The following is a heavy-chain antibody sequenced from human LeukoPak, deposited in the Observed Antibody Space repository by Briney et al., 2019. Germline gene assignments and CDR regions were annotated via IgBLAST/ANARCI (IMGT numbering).Heavy chain of an antibody. CDR3: AKGGISGYLDY. D-gene: IGHD2-15*01. CDR2: ISSSGATT. V-gene: IGHV3-23*01. J-gene: IGHJ4*02. Sequence: GGSLRPSRAASGFALSNYALSCVRQAPGRGQGWISSISSSGATTYYADSVKGRFTISRDNSKSTLSLQMNSLRAEDTAVYYCAKGGISGYLDYWGQGTLVTVSS. CDR1: GFALSNYA.